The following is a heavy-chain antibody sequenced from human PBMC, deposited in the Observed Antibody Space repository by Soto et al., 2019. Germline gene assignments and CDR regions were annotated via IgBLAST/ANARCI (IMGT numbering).Heavy chain of an antibody. Sequence: EVQLVESGGGLVKPGGSLRLSCAASGFTFSNAWMNWVRQAPGKGLEWVGRXKSKTDGGTTDYAAPVKGRFTISRDDSKNTLYLQMNSLKTEDTAVYYCTTDPLITIFGVVISLYDYWGQGTLVTVSS. D-gene: IGHD3-3*01. CDR2: XKSKTDGGTT. V-gene: IGHV3-15*07. CDR3: TTDPLITIFGVVISLYDY. CDR1: GFTFSNAW. J-gene: IGHJ4*02.